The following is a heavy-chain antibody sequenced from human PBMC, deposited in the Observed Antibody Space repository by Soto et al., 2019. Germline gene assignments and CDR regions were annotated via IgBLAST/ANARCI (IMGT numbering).Heavy chain of an antibody. CDR1: GGSFSGYY. CDR3: ARVRGQVVVLRFLEWLSPNWFDP. V-gene: IGHV4-34*01. J-gene: IGHJ5*02. D-gene: IGHD3-3*01. Sequence: QVQLQQWGAGLLKPSETLSLTCAVYGGSFSGYYWSWIRQPPGKGLEWIGEINHSGSTNYNPSLKSPVTISVDTSKNQFSLKLSSVTAADTAVYYCARVRGQVVVLRFLEWLSPNWFDPWGQGTLVTVSS. CDR2: INHSGST.